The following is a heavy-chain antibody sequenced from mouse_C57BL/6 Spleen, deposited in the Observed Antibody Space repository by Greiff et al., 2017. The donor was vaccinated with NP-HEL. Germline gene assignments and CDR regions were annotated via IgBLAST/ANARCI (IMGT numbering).Heavy chain of an antibody. V-gene: IGHV5-12*01. CDR3: ARQCGYSYYFDY. J-gene: IGHJ2*01. D-gene: IGHD2-3*01. CDR1: GFTFSDYY. Sequence: EVQVVESGGGLVQPGGSLKLSCAASGFTFSDYYMYWVRQTPEKRLEWVAYISNGGGSTYYPDTVKGRFTISRDNAKNTLYLQMSRLKSEDTAMYYCARQCGYSYYFDYWGQGTTLTVSS. CDR2: ISNGGGST.